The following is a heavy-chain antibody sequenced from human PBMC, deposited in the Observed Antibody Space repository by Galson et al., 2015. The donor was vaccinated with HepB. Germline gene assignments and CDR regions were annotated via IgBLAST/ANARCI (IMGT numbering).Heavy chain of an antibody. D-gene: IGHD1-7*01. Sequence: SETLSLTCAVYGGSFSGYYWGCFRQPPGKGLEWIGDVTHSGDTTYNPSLKNRVTISVDTSKNRFSLKLTSVTAADTAVYYCARGRRTRGYSTSSYYYYMDVRGKGTTVTVSS. CDR2: VTHSGDT. CDR1: GGSFSGYY. CDR3: ARGRRTRGYSTSSYYYYMDV. J-gene: IGHJ6*03. V-gene: IGHV4-34*01.